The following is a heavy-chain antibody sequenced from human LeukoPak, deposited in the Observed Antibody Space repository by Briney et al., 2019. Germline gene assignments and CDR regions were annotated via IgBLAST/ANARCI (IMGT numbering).Heavy chain of an antibody. V-gene: IGHV4-39*07. Sequence: PSETLSLTCTVSGGSISSSSYYWGWIRQPPGKGLEWIGEINHSGSTNYNPSLKSRVTISVDTSKNQFSLKLSSVTAADTAVYYCARVRSWFDPWGQGTLVTVSS. CDR3: ARVRSWFDP. J-gene: IGHJ5*02. CDR2: INHSGST. CDR1: GGSISSSSYY.